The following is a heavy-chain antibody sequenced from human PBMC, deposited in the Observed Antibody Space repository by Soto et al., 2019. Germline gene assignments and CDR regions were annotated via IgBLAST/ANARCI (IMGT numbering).Heavy chain of an antibody. D-gene: IGHD3-16*02. CDR2: INHSGST. V-gene: IGHV4-34*01. J-gene: IGHJ4*02. CDR1: GGSFSGYY. Sequence: SETLSLTCAVYGGSFSGYYWSWIRQRPGKGLEWIGEINHSGSTNYNPSLKSRVTISVDTSKNQFSLKLSSVTAADTAVYYCARRPYEGFGGVIVASFDYWGQGTLVTVSS. CDR3: ARRPYEGFGGVIVASFDY.